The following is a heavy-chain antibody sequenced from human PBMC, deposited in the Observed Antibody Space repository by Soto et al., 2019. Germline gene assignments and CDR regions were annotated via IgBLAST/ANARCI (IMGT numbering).Heavy chain of an antibody. V-gene: IGHV1-3*01. J-gene: IGHJ4*02. CDR3: ARPMNYNDYLDS. CDR1: GYIFTSYS. Sequence: GASVKVSCKTSGYIFTSYSMHWVRQAPGQRPEWMGWIHGNDGTTKYSQTFQGRVTLTRDTSASTDYMELGSLRPEDTAVYYCARPMNYNDYLDSWGQGTLVTVPQ. D-gene: IGHD3-10*01. CDR2: IHGNDGTT.